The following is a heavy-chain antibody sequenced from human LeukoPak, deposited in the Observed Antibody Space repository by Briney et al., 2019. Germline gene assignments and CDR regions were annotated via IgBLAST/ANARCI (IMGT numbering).Heavy chain of an antibody. V-gene: IGHV3-23*01. Sequence: GGSLRLSCATSGFPFETNAMSWVRQAPGKGLEWVATIGNTETFYADSVTGRFTISRDNSKNTVNLQMNRLRVEDTAIYYCAKDWIQFNRVFDCFDSWGQGALVTVSS. D-gene: IGHD5-18*01. CDR2: IGNTET. CDR3: AKDWIQFNRVFDCFDS. J-gene: IGHJ4*02. CDR1: GFPFETNA.